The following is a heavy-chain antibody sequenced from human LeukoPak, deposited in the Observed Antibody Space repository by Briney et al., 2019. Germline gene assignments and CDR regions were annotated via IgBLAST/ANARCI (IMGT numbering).Heavy chain of an antibody. Sequence: GGSLRLSCAASGFTFSSYSMNWVRQAPGKGLEWVANIKQDGSEKYYVHSVKGRFTVSRDNAKNSLYLQMNSLRAEDTAVYYCARAMDVWGQGTTVTVSS. J-gene: IGHJ6*02. CDR3: ARAMDV. CDR2: IKQDGSEK. V-gene: IGHV3-7*01. CDR1: GFTFSSYS.